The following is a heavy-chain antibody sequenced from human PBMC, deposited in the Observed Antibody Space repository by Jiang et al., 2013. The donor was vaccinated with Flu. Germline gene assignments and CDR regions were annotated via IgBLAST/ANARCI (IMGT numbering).Heavy chain of an antibody. CDR2: IYSGGST. V-gene: IGHV3-53*01. CDR3: ARARYYYDSSGYAFDI. Sequence: GRGLEWVSVIYSGGSTYYADSVKGRFTISRDNSNNTLYLQMNSLRAEDTAVYYCARARYYYDSSGYAFDIWGQGTMVTVSS. J-gene: IGHJ3*02. D-gene: IGHD3-22*01.